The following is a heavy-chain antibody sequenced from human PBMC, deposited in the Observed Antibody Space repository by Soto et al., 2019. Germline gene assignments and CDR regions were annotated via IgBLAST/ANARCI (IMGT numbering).Heavy chain of an antibody. Sequence: GGSLRLSCAASGFTFRNYVMHCVRQAPGKGLEWVAVIWNDGSNKYYADSVKGRFTISRDNSRNTLYLQMSSLRAEDTAVYYSARVDHYESSGYYYYYGMDVWDQGTTVTVSS. CDR1: GFTFRNYV. CDR3: ARVDHYESSGYYYYYGMDV. CDR2: IWNDGSNK. D-gene: IGHD3-22*01. J-gene: IGHJ6*02. V-gene: IGHV3-33*01.